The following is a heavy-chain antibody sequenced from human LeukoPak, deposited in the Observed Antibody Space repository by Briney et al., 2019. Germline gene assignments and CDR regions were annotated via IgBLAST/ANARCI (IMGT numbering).Heavy chain of an antibody. CDR3: ARHGNWGGPDY. D-gene: IGHD7-27*01. J-gene: IGHJ4*02. CDR2: IYESGST. Sequence: SETLSLTCTVSGASLSNYWSWIRQPPGKGLEWIGYIYESGSTNYSPSLKSRVTISVDTSKNQFSLKVSSVTAADTAVYYCARHGNWGGPDYWGQGALVTVSS. V-gene: IGHV4-59*08. CDR1: GASLSNY.